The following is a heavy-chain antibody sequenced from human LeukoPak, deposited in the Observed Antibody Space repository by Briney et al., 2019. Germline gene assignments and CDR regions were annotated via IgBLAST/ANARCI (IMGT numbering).Heavy chain of an antibody. Sequence: ASVKVSCKASGYTFTSYDIKWVRQATRQGLEWMGWMNPNSGNTGYAQKFQGRVTITRNTSISTAYMELSSLRSEDTAVYYCARGTLWFGELAYYYYYMDVWGKGTTVTVSS. D-gene: IGHD3-10*01. CDR3: ARGTLWFGELAYYYYYMDV. V-gene: IGHV1-8*03. J-gene: IGHJ6*03. CDR2: MNPNSGNT. CDR1: GYTFTSYD.